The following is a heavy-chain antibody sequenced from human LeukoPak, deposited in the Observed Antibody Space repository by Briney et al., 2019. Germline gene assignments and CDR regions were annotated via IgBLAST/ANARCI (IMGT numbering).Heavy chain of an antibody. CDR1: GGSISSYY. CDR2: IYYSGST. D-gene: IGHD5-24*01. Sequence: SETLSLTCTVSGGSISSYYWSWIRQPPGKGLEWIGYIYYSGSTNYNPSLKSRVTISVDTSKNQFSLKLSSVTAADTAVYYCAREKMATTDAFDIRGQGTMVTVSS. V-gene: IGHV4-59*01. CDR3: AREKMATTDAFDI. J-gene: IGHJ3*02.